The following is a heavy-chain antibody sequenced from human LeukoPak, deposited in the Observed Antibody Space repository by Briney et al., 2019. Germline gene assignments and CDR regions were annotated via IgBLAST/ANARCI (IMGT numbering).Heavy chain of an antibody. CDR3: ALEGDSSGYYVLDY. CDR1: GFTFSDYY. V-gene: IGHV3-11*03. D-gene: IGHD3-22*01. J-gene: IGHJ4*02. Sequence: GGSLRLSCAASGFTFSDYYMSWIRQAPGKGLEWVSYISSSSSYTNYADSLKGRFTISRDNAKNSLYLQMNSLRAEDTAVYYCALEGDSSGYYVLDYWGQGTLVTVSS. CDR2: ISSSSSYT.